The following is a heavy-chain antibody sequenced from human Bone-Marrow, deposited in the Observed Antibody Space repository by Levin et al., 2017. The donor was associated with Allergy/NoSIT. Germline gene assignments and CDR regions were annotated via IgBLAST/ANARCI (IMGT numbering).Heavy chain of an antibody. D-gene: IGHD2-15*01. CDR2: ISYDGSNK. V-gene: IGHV3-30*18. J-gene: IGHJ4*02. CDR1: GFTFSSYG. CDR3: AKVNCSGGSCTRGYYFDY. Sequence: GGSLRLSCAASGFTFSSYGMHWVRQAPGKGLEWVAVISYDGSNKYYADSVKGRFTISRDNSKNTLYLQMNSLRAEDTAVYYCAKVNCSGGSCTRGYYFDYWGQGTLVTVSS.